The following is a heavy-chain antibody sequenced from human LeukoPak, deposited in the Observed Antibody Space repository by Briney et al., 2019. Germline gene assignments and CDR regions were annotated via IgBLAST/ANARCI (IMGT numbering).Heavy chain of an antibody. Sequence: GGSLRLSCAASGFTFSSYAMSRVRQAPGKGLQWVSAITGDGTTTYYADSVKGRFTISRDNSKNMLYLQMSSLRAEDTAVYYCAKMQGYFDYWGQGTLVPVSS. J-gene: IGHJ4*02. V-gene: IGHV3-23*01. CDR3: AKMQGYFDY. CDR2: ITGDGTTT. CDR1: GFTFSSYA.